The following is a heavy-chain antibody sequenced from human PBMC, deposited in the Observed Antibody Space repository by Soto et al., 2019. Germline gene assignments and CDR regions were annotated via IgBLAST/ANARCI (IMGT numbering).Heavy chain of an antibody. CDR2: IYYSGST. J-gene: IGHJ4*02. V-gene: IGHV4-61*01. Sequence: SETLSLTCTVSGGSVSSGYNYWTWIRQPPGKGLEWLGYIYYSGSTKYNPSLESRVSISVDRSKNQFSLKLTSVTAADTAVYYCARDPAPYIAAAGTGFDSWGQGTLVTVSS. CDR3: ARDPAPYIAAAGTGFDS. CDR1: GGSVSSGYNY. D-gene: IGHD6-13*01.